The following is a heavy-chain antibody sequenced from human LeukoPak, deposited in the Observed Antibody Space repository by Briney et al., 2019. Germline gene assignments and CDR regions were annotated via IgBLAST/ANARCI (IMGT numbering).Heavy chain of an antibody. CDR1: GFTFNTYA. CDR2: ISGNGGST. J-gene: IGHJ4*02. CDR3: VKDGYDYVWGSFSYFDY. D-gene: IGHD3-16*01. Sequence: GGSLGLSCSASGFTFNTYAMHWVRQAPGKGLEYVSGISGNGGSTYYADSVKGRFTISRDNSKNTLYLQMSSLRPEDTAVYYCVKDGYDYVWGSFSYFDYWGQGTLVTVSS. V-gene: IGHV3-64D*09.